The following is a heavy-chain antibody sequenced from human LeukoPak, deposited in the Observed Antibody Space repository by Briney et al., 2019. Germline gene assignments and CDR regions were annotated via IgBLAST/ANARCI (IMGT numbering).Heavy chain of an antibody. CDR1: GFTFSSYS. CDR2: ISSSSSYI. V-gene: IGHV3-21*01. J-gene: IGHJ4*02. CDR3: ASEGVTGTMPLFDY. D-gene: IGHD1-7*01. Sequence: GGSLRLSCAASGFTFSSYSMNWVRQAPGKGLEWVSSISSSSSYIYYADSVKGRFTISRDNAKNSLYLQMNSLRAEDTAVYYCASEGVTGTMPLFDYWGQGTLVTVSS.